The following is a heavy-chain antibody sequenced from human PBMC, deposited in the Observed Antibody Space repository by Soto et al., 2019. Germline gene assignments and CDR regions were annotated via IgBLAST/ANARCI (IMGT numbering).Heavy chain of an antibody. J-gene: IGHJ4*02. CDR2: VDHSGRT. CDR1: GYSINSDYY. Sequence: SETLSLTCAVSGYSINSDYYWGWIRQPPGKGLEWIGSVDHSGRTYYSPSLRSRLTIFIDTSENQFSLRLASVTAADTAMYFCAKKGYYPSGKINLFDSWGPGTLVTVSS. D-gene: IGHD3-10*01. V-gene: IGHV4-38-2*01. CDR3: AKKGYYPSGKINLFDS.